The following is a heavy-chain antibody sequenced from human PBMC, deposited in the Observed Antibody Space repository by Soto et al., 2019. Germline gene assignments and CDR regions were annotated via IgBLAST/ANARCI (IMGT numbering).Heavy chain of an antibody. D-gene: IGHD3-9*01. CDR2: INHSGST. V-gene: IGHV4-34*01. Sequence: ETLSLTCAVYGGSFSGYYWSWIRQPPGKGLEWIGEINHSGSTNYNPSLKSRVTISVDTSKNQFSLKLSSVTAADTAVYYCASSGEHYDILTGYSYWGQGTLVTVSS. CDR1: GGSFSGYY. CDR3: ASSGEHYDILTGYSY. J-gene: IGHJ4*02.